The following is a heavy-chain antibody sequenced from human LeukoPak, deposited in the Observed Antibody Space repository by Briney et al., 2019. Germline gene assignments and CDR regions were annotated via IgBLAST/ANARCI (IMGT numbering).Heavy chain of an antibody. CDR2: INPSSGGT. CDR1: GYTFTDYY. D-gene: IGHD2-8*01. V-gene: IGHV1-2*02. J-gene: IGHJ4*02. CDR3: ARDSCINGVCIDY. Sequence: ASVKVSCKASGYTFTDYYMHWVRQAPGQGLEWMGWINPSSGGTNYAQKFQGRVTVTRDTSISTAYMDLSRLTSDDTAVYYCARDSCINGVCIDYWGQGTLVTVSS.